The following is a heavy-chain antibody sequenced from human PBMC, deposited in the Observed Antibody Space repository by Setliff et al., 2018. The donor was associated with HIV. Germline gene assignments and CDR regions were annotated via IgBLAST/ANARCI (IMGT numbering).Heavy chain of an antibody. V-gene: IGHV3-23*01. J-gene: IGHJ4*02. CDR3: ARTGEAYCSGGSCYPYYFDY. Sequence: HPGGSLRLSCAASGFTFSSYAMTWVRQAPGKGLEWVSTISGSGGSTYYADSVKGRFTISRDNSKNTLYLQMNSLRAEDTAVYYCARTGEAYCSGGSCYPYYFDYWGQGTLVTVSS. D-gene: IGHD2-15*01. CDR1: GFTFSSYA. CDR2: ISGSGGST.